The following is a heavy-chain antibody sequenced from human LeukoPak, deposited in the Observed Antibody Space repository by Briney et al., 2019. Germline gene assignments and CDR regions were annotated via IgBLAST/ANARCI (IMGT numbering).Heavy chain of an antibody. CDR1: GYTFTSYY. CDR2: INPSGGST. Sequence: ASVKVSCKASGYTFTSYYMHWVRQAPGQGLEWMGVINPSGGSTNYAQKFQGRVTMTRDTSTSTVYMELRSLRSEGTAVYSCARGVHNYGNFDFWGQGTLVTVSS. V-gene: IGHV1-46*01. CDR3: ARGVHNYGNFDF. J-gene: IGHJ4*02. D-gene: IGHD5-18*01.